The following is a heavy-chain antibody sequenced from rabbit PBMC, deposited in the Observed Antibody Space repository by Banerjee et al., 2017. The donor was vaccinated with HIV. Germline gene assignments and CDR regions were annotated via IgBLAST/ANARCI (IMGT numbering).Heavy chain of an antibody. CDR2: IYAGSSGYT. CDR1: GFSFSNGYY. Sequence: QEQLEESGGDLVKPEGSLTLTCTASGFSFSNGYYMCWVRQAPGKGLEWIACIYAGSSGYTYYASWAKGRFTISKTSSTTVTLQMTSLTAADTATYFCARDLAGVIGWNFNLWGQGTLVTVS. V-gene: IGHV1S45*01. J-gene: IGHJ4*01. D-gene: IGHD4-1*01. CDR3: ARDLAGVIGWNFNL.